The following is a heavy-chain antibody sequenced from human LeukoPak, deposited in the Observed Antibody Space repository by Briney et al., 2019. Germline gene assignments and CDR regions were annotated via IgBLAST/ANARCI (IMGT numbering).Heavy chain of an antibody. Sequence: SETLSLTSTVSGGSISSYYWSWLRQPPGKGLEWIAYISDIGSINYNPSLKSRVTISLDTSKNQFSLKLSSVTAADTAVYYCAGHHPRNTVDFWGQGTLVTVSS. V-gene: IGHV4-59*08. J-gene: IGHJ4*02. CDR2: ISDIGSI. D-gene: IGHD2/OR15-2a*01. CDR1: GGSISSYY. CDR3: AGHHPRNTVDF.